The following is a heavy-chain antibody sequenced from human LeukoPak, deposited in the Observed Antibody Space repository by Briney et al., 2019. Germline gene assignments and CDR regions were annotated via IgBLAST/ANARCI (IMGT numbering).Heavy chain of an antibody. J-gene: IGHJ1*01. CDR3: AKYYYDSSGYEYFQH. CDR1: GNSFSSYW. V-gene: IGHV5-51*01. Sequence: GESLKISCKASGNSFSSYWIGWVRQMPGKGLEWMGIIYPGDSDTRYSPSFQGQVTISADKSISTAYLQWSRLKASDTAMYYCAKYYYDSSGYEYFQHWGQGTLVTVSS. D-gene: IGHD3-22*01. CDR2: IYPGDSDT.